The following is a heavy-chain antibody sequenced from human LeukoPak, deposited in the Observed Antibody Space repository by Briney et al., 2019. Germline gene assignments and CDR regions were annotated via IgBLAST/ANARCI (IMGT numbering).Heavy chain of an antibody. J-gene: IGHJ6*03. D-gene: IGHD1-26*01. V-gene: IGHV4-34*01. CDR1: GGSFSGYY. Sequence: SETLSLTCAVYGGSFSGYYWSWIRQPPGKGLEWIGEINHSGSTNYNPSLKSRVTISVDTSKNQFSLKLSSVTAADTAVYYCARRLSGSYYYYYYYMDVWGKGTTVTISS. CDR2: INHSGST. CDR3: ARRLSGSYYYYYYYMDV.